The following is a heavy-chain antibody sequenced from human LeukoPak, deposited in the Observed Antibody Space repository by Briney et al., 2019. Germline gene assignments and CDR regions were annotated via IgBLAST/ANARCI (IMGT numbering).Heavy chain of an antibody. CDR3: ARGREIVVVPAAAAHYNWFDP. V-gene: IGHV1-69*01. CDR1: GGTFSSYA. D-gene: IGHD2-2*01. Sequence: ASVKVSCKASGGTFSSYAISWVRQAPGQGLEWMGGIIPIFGTANYAQKFQGRVTITADESTSTAYMELSSLRSEDTAVYYCARGREIVVVPAAAAHYNWFDPWGQGTLVTVSS. J-gene: IGHJ5*02. CDR2: IIPIFGTA.